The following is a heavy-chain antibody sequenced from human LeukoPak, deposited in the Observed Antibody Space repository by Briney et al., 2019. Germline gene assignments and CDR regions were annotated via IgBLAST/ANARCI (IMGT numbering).Heavy chain of an antibody. V-gene: IGHV3-30-3*01. D-gene: IGHD3-10*01. CDR1: GFTFSYFA. CDR3: AKDSLSWFGEFYYFDY. CDR2: ISNDGSEK. J-gene: IGHJ4*02. Sequence: GGSLRLSCAASGFTFSYFAMHWVRQAPGKGPEWVGIISNDGSEKKHADSVKGRFTISRDNAKNSLYLQMNSLRAEDTALYYCAKDSLSWFGEFYYFDYWGQGTLVTVSS.